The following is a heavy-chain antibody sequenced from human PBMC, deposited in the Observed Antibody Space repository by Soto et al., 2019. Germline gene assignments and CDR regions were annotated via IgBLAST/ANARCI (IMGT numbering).Heavy chain of an antibody. V-gene: IGHV3-53*01. CDR3: ATPPGGGGY. CDR1: GFTVSNNY. J-gene: IGHJ4*02. Sequence: EVQLVESGGGLIQPGGSLRLSCAVSGFTVSNNYMSWVRQAPGKGLEGVSVIYSGGYTAYGDSVKGRFTISRDNSKNTLFLKSNSGGAEDTPVFSFATPPGGGGYWGQGTLVTVSS. D-gene: IGHD3-10*01. CDR2: IYSGGYT.